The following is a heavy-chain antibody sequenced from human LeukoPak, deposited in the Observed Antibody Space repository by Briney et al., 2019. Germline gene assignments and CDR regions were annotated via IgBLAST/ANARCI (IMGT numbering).Heavy chain of an antibody. J-gene: IGHJ4*02. D-gene: IGHD4-11*01. V-gene: IGHV3-23*01. Sequence: GGSLRLSCAASGFTFSSYTMSWVRQAPGKGLEWVSAISGGGLGTYYADSVKGRFTISRDNYKNTLYLQMNSLRAEDTAVYYCANLQAVGLGKQDDYWGQGTLATVSS. CDR2: ISGGGLGT. CDR1: GFTFSSYT. CDR3: ANLQAVGLGKQDDY.